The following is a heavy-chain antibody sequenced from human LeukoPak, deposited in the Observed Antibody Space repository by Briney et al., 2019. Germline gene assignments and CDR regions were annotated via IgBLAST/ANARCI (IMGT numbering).Heavy chain of an antibody. CDR3: AKDKKRGYYGSGSYGAIDY. V-gene: IGHV3-30*18. J-gene: IGHJ4*02. CDR1: GFTFSRHG. D-gene: IGHD3-10*01. CDR2: IGDTGRAK. Sequence: GGSLRLSCAASGFTFSRHGMHWVRQAPGKGLEWVAVIGDTGRAKYYADSVEGRFTISRDNSKNTLYLQMNSLRAEDTAVYYCAKDKKRGYYGSGSYGAIDYWGQGTLVTVSS.